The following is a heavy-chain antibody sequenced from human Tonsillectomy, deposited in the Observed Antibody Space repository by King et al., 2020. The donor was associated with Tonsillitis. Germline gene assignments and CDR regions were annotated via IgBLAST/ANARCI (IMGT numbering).Heavy chain of an antibody. J-gene: IGHJ4*02. D-gene: IGHD2-15*01. Sequence: VQLQESGPGLVKPSETLSLTCTVSGGSISSYYWSWIRQPPGKGLEWIGYIYYSGSTNYNPSLKSRVTISVDTSKNQFSLKLSSVTAADTAVYYCARQPYGGERIFDYWGQGTLVTVSS. CDR1: GGSISSYY. V-gene: IGHV4-59*01. CDR2: IYYSGST. CDR3: ARQPYGGERIFDY.